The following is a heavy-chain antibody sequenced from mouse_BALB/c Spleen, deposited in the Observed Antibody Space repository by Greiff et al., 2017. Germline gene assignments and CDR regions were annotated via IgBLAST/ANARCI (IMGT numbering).Heavy chain of an antibody. Sequence: DVQLQESGPGLVKPSQSLSLTCTVTGYSITSDYAWNWIRQFPGNKLEWMGYISYSGSTSYNPSLKSRISITRDTSKNQFFLQLNSVTTEDTATYYCARRDYGSFPYYFDYWGQGTTLTVSS. D-gene: IGHD1-1*01. CDR3: ARRDYGSFPYYFDY. V-gene: IGHV3-2*02. CDR2: ISYSGST. CDR1: GYSITSDYA. J-gene: IGHJ2*01.